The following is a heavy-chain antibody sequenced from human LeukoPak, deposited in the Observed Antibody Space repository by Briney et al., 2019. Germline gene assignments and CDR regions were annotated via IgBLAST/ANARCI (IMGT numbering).Heavy chain of an antibody. CDR3: TRVKLRARYFDWLLSDY. V-gene: IGHV3-49*03. D-gene: IGHD3-9*01. J-gene: IGHJ4*02. CDR2: IRSKAYGGTT. Sequence: GGSLRLSCTASGFTFGDYAMSWFRQAPGKGLEWVGFIRSKAYGGTTEYAASVKGRFTISRDDSKSIAYLQMNSLKTEDTAVYYCTRVKLRARYFDWLLSDYWGQGTLVTVSS. CDR1: GFTFGDYA.